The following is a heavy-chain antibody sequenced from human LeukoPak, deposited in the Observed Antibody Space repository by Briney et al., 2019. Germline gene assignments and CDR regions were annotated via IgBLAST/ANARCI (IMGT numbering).Heavy chain of an antibody. CDR1: GGSISSYY. CDR3: ARVALYCSGGSCYAGAFDI. Sequence: SETLSLTCTVSGGSISSYYWSWIRQPPGKGLEWIGEINHSGSTNYNPSLKSRVTISVDTSKNQFSLKLSSVTAADTAVYYCARVALYCSGGSCYAGAFDIWGQGTMVTVSS. V-gene: IGHV4-34*01. CDR2: INHSGST. D-gene: IGHD2-15*01. J-gene: IGHJ3*02.